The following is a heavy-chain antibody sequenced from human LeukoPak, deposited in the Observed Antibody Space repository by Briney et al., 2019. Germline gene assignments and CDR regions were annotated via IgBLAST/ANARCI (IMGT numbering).Heavy chain of an antibody. J-gene: IGHJ5*02. D-gene: IGHD1-14*01. Sequence: SETLSLTCTVSGGSISSYYWSWIRQPPGKGLEWIGYMYHSGTTNYNPSLKSRVTISIDTSKDQFSLKLTSVTAADTAVYYCARNNGPVLEPWGQGSLVTVSS. CDR2: MYHSGTT. CDR3: ARNNGPVLEP. V-gene: IGHV4-59*08. CDR1: GGSISSYY.